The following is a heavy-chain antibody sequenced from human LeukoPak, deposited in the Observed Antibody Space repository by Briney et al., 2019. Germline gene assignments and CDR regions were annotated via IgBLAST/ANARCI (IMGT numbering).Heavy chain of an antibody. CDR3: ARGVEPLAANTLAY. Sequence: GGSLRLSCAVSGFTVITNDMTWVRQAPGKGLEWVSVLYSDGNTKYADSVQGRFTISRDNSKNTLYLEMNSLSPDDTAVYYCARGVEPLAANTLAYWGQGTLVTVSS. CDR2: LYSDGNT. D-gene: IGHD1-14*01. CDR1: GFTVITND. V-gene: IGHV3-53*01. J-gene: IGHJ4*02.